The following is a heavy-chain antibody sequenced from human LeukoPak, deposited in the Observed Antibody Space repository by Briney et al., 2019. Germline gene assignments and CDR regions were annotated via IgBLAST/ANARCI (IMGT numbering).Heavy chain of an antibody. CDR1: GGSFSGYY. CDR2: IHQTGGT. Sequence: PSETLSLTCAVYGGSFSGYYWSWIRQPPGKGLEWIGEIHQTGGTNYNPSLKSRVTISVDTSRNQFSLKMNSVTAADTAVYYCARVRSGARKSCFDTWGQGTLVTVSS. J-gene: IGHJ5*02. D-gene: IGHD2-15*01. CDR3: ARVRSGARKSCFDT. V-gene: IGHV4-34*01.